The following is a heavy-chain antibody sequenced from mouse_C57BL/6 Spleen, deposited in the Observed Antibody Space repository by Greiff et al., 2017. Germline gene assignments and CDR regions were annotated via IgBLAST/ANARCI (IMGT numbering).Heavy chain of an antibody. Sequence: QVQLQQPGAELVRPGSSVKLSCKASGYTFTSYWMDWVKQRPGQGLEWIGNIYPSDSETHYNQKFKDKATLTVDKSSSTAYMQLSSLTSEDSAVYDCARGGNYEGWYFDVWGTGTTVTVSS. CDR2: IYPSDSET. CDR3: ARGGNYEGWYFDV. J-gene: IGHJ1*03. CDR1: GYTFTSYW. D-gene: IGHD1-1*01. V-gene: IGHV1-61*01.